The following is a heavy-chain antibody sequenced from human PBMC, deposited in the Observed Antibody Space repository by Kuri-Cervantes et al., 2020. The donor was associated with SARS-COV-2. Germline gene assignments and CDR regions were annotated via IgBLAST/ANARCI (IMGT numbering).Heavy chain of an antibody. CDR2: IIPIFGTA. CDR3: AREDYEFWSGYSDY. Sequence: SVKVSCKASGGTFSSYAISWVRQAPGQGLEWMRGIIPIFGTANYAQKLQGRVTMTTDTPTSTAYMELRSLRSDDTAVYYCAREDYEFWSGYSDYWGQGTLVTVSS. D-gene: IGHD3-3*01. J-gene: IGHJ4*02. CDR1: GGTFSSYA. V-gene: IGHV1-69*05.